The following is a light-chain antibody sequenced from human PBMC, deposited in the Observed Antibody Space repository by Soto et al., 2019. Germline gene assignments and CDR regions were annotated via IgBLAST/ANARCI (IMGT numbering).Light chain of an antibody. CDR1: QGIASF. CDR3: QQLKSFPLI. CDR2: ATS. J-gene: IGKJ4*01. V-gene: IGKV1-12*01. Sequence: DIQMTQSPSSVSASVGDRVTITCRASQGIASFLAWYQQKPGKAPDLLIYATSTLQSGVPSRFSGSGSGTDFTLTISSLQPEDFATYYCQQLKSFPLIFGGGTKVEI.